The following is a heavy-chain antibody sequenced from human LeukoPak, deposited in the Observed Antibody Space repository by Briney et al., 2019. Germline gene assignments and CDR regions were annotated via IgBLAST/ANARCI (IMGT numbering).Heavy chain of an antibody. CDR3: AREASMVRGPFDP. J-gene: IGHJ5*02. V-gene: IGHV3-66*01. Sequence: GGSLRLSCAASGFTVSNNYMSWVRQAPGKGLEWVSVIYSGGSIYYADSVKGRFTISRDNSKNTLYLQMNSLRAEDTAIYYCAREASMVRGPFDPWGQGTLVTVSS. D-gene: IGHD3-10*01. CDR1: GFTVSNNY. CDR2: IYSGGSI.